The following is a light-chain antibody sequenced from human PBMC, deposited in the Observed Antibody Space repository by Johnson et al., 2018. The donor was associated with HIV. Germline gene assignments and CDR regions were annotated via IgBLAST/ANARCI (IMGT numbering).Light chain of an antibody. V-gene: IGLV1-51*01. J-gene: IGLJ1*01. Sequence: QSVLTQPPSVSAAPGQKVTISCSGSSSNIGSNYVSWYQHLPGTAPKLLIYDNNKRPSGIPDRFSGSKSGTSATLGITGLRTGDEADYYCGTWDSSLSAGVCGTGTKVTVL. CDR3: GTWDSSLSAGV. CDR1: SSNIGSNY. CDR2: DNN.